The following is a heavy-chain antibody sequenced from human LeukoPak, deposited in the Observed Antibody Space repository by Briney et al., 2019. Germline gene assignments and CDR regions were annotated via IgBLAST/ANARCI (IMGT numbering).Heavy chain of an antibody. Sequence: GGSLRLSCAASGFTFSSYALSWVRQAPGKGLEWVSGIRGSGNSTYYADSVKGRFTISRDNSKNTLYLQMNSLRAEDTAVYYCAKLMVRGVIGSIDIWGQGTMVTVSS. CDR1: GFTFSSYA. CDR2: IRGSGNST. V-gene: IGHV3-23*01. D-gene: IGHD3-10*01. J-gene: IGHJ3*02. CDR3: AKLMVRGVIGSIDI.